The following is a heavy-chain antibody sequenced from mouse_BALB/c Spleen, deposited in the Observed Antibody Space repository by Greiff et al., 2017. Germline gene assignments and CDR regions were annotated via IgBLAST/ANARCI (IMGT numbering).Heavy chain of an antibody. V-gene: IGHV14-1*02. D-gene: IGHD2-3*01. J-gene: IGHJ3*01. Sequence: EVKLMESGAELVRPGALVKSSCKASGFNIKDYYMHWVKQRPEQGLEWIGWIDPENGNTIYDPKFQGKASITADTSSNTAYLQLSSLTSEDTAVYYCARGGYYYAYWGQGTLVTVSA. CDR1: GFNIKDYY. CDR2: IDPENGNT. CDR3: ARGGYYYAY.